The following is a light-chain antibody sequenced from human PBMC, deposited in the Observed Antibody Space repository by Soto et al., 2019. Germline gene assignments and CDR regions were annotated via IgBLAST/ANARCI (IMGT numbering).Light chain of an antibody. CDR3: QQYGSSPIT. CDR2: GAS. J-gene: IGKJ5*01. CDR1: QSLTNPY. Sequence: VLAQSPCSLALSPGDRATLFCRARQSLTNPYIAWYQQKPGQAPRLLIYGASSRATGIPDRFSGDGSVTHFTLTISRLEAEDFVMYYCQQYGSSPITFGQGTRLEIK. V-gene: IGKV3-20*01.